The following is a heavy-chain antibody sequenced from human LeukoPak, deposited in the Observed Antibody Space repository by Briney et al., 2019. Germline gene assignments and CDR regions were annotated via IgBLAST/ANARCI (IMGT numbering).Heavy chain of an antibody. CDR3: ANGGRVVDSSGYHFQIDY. D-gene: IGHD3-22*01. Sequence: GASVKVSCKASGYTFTGYYMHWVRQAPGQGLEWMGWINLNSGGTNYAQKFQGRVTMTRDTSISTAYMELSRLRSDDTAVYYCANGGRVVDSSGYHFQIDYWGQGTLVTVSS. V-gene: IGHV1-2*02. CDR1: GYTFTGYY. CDR2: INLNSGGT. J-gene: IGHJ4*02.